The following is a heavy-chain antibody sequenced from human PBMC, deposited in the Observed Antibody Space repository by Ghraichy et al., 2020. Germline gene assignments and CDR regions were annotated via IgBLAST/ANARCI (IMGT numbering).Heavy chain of an antibody. CDR3: AREKWLSPNAFDL. CDR1: GDSITNHY. D-gene: IGHD6-19*01. V-gene: IGHV4-59*11. Sequence: SETLSLTCTVSGDSITNHYWSWVRQPPGKGLEWIGFIYYRGSTSSNPSLKNRVTISVDTSKREIYLRLNSVTAADTAVYYCAREKWLSPNAFDLCGQGTLVT. CDR2: IYYRGST. J-gene: IGHJ3*01.